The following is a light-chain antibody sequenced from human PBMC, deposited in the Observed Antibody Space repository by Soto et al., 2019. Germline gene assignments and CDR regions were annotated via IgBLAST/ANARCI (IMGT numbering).Light chain of an antibody. CDR1: SSDGGGYNY. CDR3: SSYTSSSTPRV. CDR2: EVS. Sequence: VLTQPASVSGSPGQSITISCTGTSSDGGGYNYVSWYQQHPGKAPKLMIYEVSNRPSGVSNRFSGSKSGNTASLTISGLQAEDEADYYCSSYTSSSTPRVFGTGTKVTVL. V-gene: IGLV2-14*01. J-gene: IGLJ1*01.